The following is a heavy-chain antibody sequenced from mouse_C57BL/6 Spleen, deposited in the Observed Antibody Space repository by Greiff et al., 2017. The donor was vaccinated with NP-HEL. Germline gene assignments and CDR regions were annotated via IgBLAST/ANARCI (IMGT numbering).Heavy chain of an antibody. CDR1: GYSITSGYY. Sequence: EVKLMESGPGLVKPSQSLSLTCSVTGYSITSGYYWNWIRQFPGNKLEWMGYISYDGSNNYNPSLKNRISITRDTSKNQFFLKLNSVTTEDTATYYCAGALLRSYYYAMDYWGQGTSVTVSS. CDR2: ISYDGSN. D-gene: IGHD1-1*01. CDR3: AGALLRSYYYAMDY. V-gene: IGHV3-6*01. J-gene: IGHJ4*01.